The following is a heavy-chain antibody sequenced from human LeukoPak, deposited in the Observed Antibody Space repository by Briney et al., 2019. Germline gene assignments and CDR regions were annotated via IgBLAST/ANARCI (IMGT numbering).Heavy chain of an antibody. D-gene: IGHD2-2*01. Sequence: GGSLRLSCAASGFTFSSYWMSWVRQAPGKGLEWVSSISSSSSYIYYADSVKGRFTVSRDNAKNSLYLQMNSLRAEDTAVYYCARALENLGYCSSTSCYPLDWGQGTLVTVSS. CDR2: ISSSSSYI. V-gene: IGHV3-21*01. CDR1: GFTFSSYW. CDR3: ARALENLGYCSSTSCYPLD. J-gene: IGHJ4*02.